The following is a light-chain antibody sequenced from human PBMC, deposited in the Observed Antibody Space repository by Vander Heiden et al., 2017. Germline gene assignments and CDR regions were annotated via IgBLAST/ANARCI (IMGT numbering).Light chain of an antibody. Sequence: QSVLTQPPSASGTPGQRVTISCSGSSSNNGSNYVYWYQQRPGTAPKPLIYRNNQRPSGVPDRFSGSKSGTSASLAISGLRSEDEADYYCAAWDDSLSGGVFGGGTKLTVL. CDR1: SSNNGSNY. J-gene: IGLJ3*02. CDR2: RNN. V-gene: IGLV1-47*01. CDR3: AAWDDSLSGGV.